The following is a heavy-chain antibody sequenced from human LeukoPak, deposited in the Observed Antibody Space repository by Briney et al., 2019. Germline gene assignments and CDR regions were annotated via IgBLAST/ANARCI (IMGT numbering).Heavy chain of an antibody. CDR3: AKDDKYYDSSGYSDY. CDR2: IWYDGSNK. CDR1: GFTFSSYG. V-gene: IGHV3-33*06. J-gene: IGHJ4*02. D-gene: IGHD3-22*01. Sequence: GGSLRLSCAAPGFTFSSYGMHWVRQAPGKGLEWVAVIWYDGSNKYYADSVKGRFTISRDNSKNTLYLQMNSLRAEDTAVYYCAKDDKYYDSSGYSDYWGQGTLVTVSS.